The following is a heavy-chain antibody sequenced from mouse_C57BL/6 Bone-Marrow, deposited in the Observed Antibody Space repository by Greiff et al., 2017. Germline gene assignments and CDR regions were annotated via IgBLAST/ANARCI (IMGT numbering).Heavy chain of an antibody. CDR1: GYAFSSSW. Sequence: QVQLQQSGPELVKPGASVKISCKASGYAFSSSWMNWVKQRPGTGLEWIGRIYPGDGDTNYNGKFKGKATLTADKSSSTAYMQLSSLTSEDSAVYFCASYGRAWFAYWGQGTLVTVSA. V-gene: IGHV1-82*01. CDR3: ASYGRAWFAY. CDR2: IYPGDGDT. D-gene: IGHD1-1*01. J-gene: IGHJ3*01.